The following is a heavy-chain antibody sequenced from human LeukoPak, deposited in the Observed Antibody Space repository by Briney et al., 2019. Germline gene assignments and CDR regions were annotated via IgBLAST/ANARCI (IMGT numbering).Heavy chain of an antibody. CDR2: MNPNSGNT. D-gene: IGHD3-3*01. Sequence: ASVKVSCKASGYTFTSYDINWVRQATGQGLEWMGWMNPNSGNTGYAQKFQGRVTMTRNTSISTAYMELSSLRSEDTAVYYCARSPLVKYDFWSRWWVEPSDYWGQGTLVTVSS. CDR1: GYTFTSYD. CDR3: ARSPLVKYDFWSRWWVEPSDY. J-gene: IGHJ4*02. V-gene: IGHV1-8*01.